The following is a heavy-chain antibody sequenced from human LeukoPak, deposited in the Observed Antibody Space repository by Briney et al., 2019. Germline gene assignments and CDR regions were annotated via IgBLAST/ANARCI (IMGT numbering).Heavy chain of an antibody. CDR3: ARGGNYYLDY. D-gene: IGHD2/OR15-2a*01. CDR2: MNSDGTTI. V-gene: IGHV3-74*01. J-gene: IGHJ4*02. Sequence: QAGGSLRLSCAASGFTFSDYTMNWVRQAPGGGLVWVSRMNSDGTTINYADSVKGRFTTSRDNAKNTLYLQMNSLRAEDTAVYYCARGGNYYLDYWGQGTLATVSS. CDR1: GFTFSDYT.